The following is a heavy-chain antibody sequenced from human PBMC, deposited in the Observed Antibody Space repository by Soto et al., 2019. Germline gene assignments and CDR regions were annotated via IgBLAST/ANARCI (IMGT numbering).Heavy chain of an antibody. J-gene: IGHJ6*02. V-gene: IGHV4-59*01. CDR1: GGSISSYY. CDR2: IYYSGST. Sequence: PSETLSLTCTVSGGSISSYYWSWIRQPPGKGLEWIGYIYYSGSTNYNPSLKSRVTIPVDTSKNQFSLKLSSVTAADTALYYCARDKQQWLGDYYYYGMDVWGQGTTVTVSS. D-gene: IGHD6-19*01. CDR3: ARDKQQWLGDYYYYGMDV.